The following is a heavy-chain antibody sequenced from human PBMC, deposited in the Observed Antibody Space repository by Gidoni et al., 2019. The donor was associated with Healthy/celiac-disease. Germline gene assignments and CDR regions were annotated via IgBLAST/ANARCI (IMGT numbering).Heavy chain of an antibody. CDR2: IYWDYDQ. V-gene: IGHV2-5*02. D-gene: IGHD2-2*01. CDR1: GFSLRTSGVG. J-gene: IGHJ3*02. Sequence: QITLKESGPTLVKPTHTLTLTCPFSGFSLRTSGVGVGWIRQPPGKALEWLALIYWDYDQRYSPSLKSRLTITKDTSKNKVVLRMTNMDPVDTASYSCEHTSTYHPSAFDIWGQGTMVTVSS. CDR3: EHTSTYHPSAFDI.